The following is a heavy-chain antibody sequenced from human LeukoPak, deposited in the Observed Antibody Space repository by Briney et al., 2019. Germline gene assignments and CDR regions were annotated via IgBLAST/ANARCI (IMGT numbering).Heavy chain of an antibody. CDR1: GFTFSDYY. D-gene: IGHD3-22*01. V-gene: IGHV3-11*01. CDR2: IRGSVSDF. CDR3: ARSIGSYYTMDV. Sequence: GGSLRLSCVACGFTFSDYYMNWIRQAPGGGLGWVSYIRGSVSDFYYADSVKGPFTISRDNAKNSLYLQMNSLRAEDTAVYYCARSIGSYYTMDVWGQGTTVTVSS. J-gene: IGHJ6*02.